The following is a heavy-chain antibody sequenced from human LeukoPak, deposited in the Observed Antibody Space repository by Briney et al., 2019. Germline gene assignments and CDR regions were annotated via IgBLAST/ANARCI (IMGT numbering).Heavy chain of an antibody. CDR2: IYYTGST. CDR3: AKSPSWGSGLDAFDI. D-gene: IGHD7-27*01. Sequence: SETLSLTCTVSGGSISNYYWSWIRQPPGKGLEWIGYIYYTGSTKYNPSLKSRVTLSVDSSKTQFSLKLNSVTAADTAVYYCAKSPSWGSGLDAFDIWGQGTMVTVSS. J-gene: IGHJ3*02. V-gene: IGHV4-59*01. CDR1: GGSISNYY.